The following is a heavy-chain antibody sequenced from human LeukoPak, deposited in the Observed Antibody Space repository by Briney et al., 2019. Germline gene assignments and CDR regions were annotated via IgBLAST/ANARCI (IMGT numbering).Heavy chain of an antibody. CDR3: ARDLTFRLWFGEWGLPDY. CDR1: GYTFTSYY. D-gene: IGHD3-10*01. Sequence: ASVKVSCKASGYTFTSYYMHWVRQAPGQGLEWMGIINPSGGSTSYAQKFQGRVTMTRDTSTSTVYMELSSLRSEDTAVYYCARDLTFRLWFGEWGLPDYWGQGTLVTVSS. J-gene: IGHJ4*02. V-gene: IGHV1-46*01. CDR2: INPSGGST.